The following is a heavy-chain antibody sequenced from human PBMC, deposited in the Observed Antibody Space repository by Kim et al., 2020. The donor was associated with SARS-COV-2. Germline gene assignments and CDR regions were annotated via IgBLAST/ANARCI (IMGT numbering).Heavy chain of an antibody. Sequence: GGSLRLSCAASGFTVSSNYMSWVRQAPGKGLEWVSVIYSGGSTYYADSVKGRFTISRDNSKNTLYLQMNSLRAEDTAVYYCAREGDFWSRLSGDYYYGMDVWGQGTTVTVSS. J-gene: IGHJ6*02. CDR2: IYSGGST. D-gene: IGHD3-3*01. CDR1: GFTVSSNY. V-gene: IGHV3-66*02. CDR3: AREGDFWSRLSGDYYYGMDV.